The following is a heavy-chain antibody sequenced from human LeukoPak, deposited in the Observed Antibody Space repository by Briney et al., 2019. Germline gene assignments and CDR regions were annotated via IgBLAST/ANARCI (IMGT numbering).Heavy chain of an antibody. Sequence: GGSLRLSCAASGFTFSSYSMNWVRQAPGKGLEWVSSISSSGSHTIYADSVKGRFTISRDNAKNSLYLQMNSLRAEDTAVYYCARLKYGSPQHWGQGTLVTVSS. CDR1: GFTFSSYS. V-gene: IGHV3-21*01. D-gene: IGHD1-26*01. CDR2: ISSSGSHT. CDR3: ARLKYGSPQH. J-gene: IGHJ1*01.